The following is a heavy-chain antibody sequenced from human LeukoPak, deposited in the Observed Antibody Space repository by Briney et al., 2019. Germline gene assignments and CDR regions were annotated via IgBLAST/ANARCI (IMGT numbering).Heavy chain of an antibody. J-gene: IGHJ6*04. CDR3: ARVPSSLSMDV. V-gene: IGHV3-23*01. CDR2: ISGSADGT. Sequence: GGSLRLSCAASGFTFRIYTMNGIRQAPGGGRQGVCAISGSADGTNYADSVKGRFTISRYHYNNPLYLQIHSLRVEDTAIYYCARVPSSLSMDVWGKGATVTVSS. CDR1: GFTFRIYT.